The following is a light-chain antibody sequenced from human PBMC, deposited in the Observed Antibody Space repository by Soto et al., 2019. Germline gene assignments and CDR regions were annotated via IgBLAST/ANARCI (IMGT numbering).Light chain of an antibody. CDR2: GAS. CDR1: QSASNNY. Sequence: EMVLTQSPGTLSLSPGERDTLSCRASQSASNNYLAWYQQKPGQAPRLLIYGASNRATGIPDRFSGSGSGTDFTLTISRLEPEDFAVYYCQQYGSSGTFGQGTKVDIK. CDR3: QQYGSSGT. J-gene: IGKJ1*01. V-gene: IGKV3-20*01.